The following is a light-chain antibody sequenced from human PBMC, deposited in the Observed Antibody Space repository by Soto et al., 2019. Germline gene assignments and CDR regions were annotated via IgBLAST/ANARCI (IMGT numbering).Light chain of an antibody. V-gene: IGLV2-14*03. CDR2: DVS. CDR3: SSYTSSNTVL. CDR1: SSDVGAYNY. J-gene: IGLJ2*01. Sequence: QSALTQPASVSGSPGQSITIYCTGTSSDVGAYNYVSWYQHYPGRAPKLMIYDVSNRPSGVSDRFSGSKSGSTASLTISGLQAEDESDYYCSSYTSSNTVLFGGGTKLTVL.